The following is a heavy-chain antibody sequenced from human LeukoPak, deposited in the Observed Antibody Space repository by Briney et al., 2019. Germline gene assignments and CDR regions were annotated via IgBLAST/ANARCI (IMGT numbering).Heavy chain of an antibody. Sequence: PGGSLRLSCAASGFTFSSYAMSWVRQAPGKGLEWVSAISGSGGSTYYADSVKGRFTISRDNSKNTLYLQMNSLRAEDTAVYYCARGGSSWSHAFDIWGQGTMVTVSS. D-gene: IGHD6-13*01. CDR2: ISGSGGST. CDR1: GFTFSSYA. J-gene: IGHJ3*02. V-gene: IGHV3-23*01. CDR3: ARGGSSWSHAFDI.